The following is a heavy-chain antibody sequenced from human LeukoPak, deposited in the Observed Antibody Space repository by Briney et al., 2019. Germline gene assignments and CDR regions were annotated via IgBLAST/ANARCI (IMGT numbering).Heavy chain of an antibody. Sequence: QTLSLTCAISGDSVSSNSAAWNWIRKSPSRGLEWLGRTYYRSKWHNDYSPSVKSRITVNSDTSKNQFFLQLNSVTPEDTAVYYCARVRSRVMDVWGKGTTVTVSS. CDR1: GDSVSSNSAA. J-gene: IGHJ6*04. V-gene: IGHV6-1*01. D-gene: IGHD5-24*01. CDR3: ARVRSRVMDV. CDR2: TYYRSKWHN.